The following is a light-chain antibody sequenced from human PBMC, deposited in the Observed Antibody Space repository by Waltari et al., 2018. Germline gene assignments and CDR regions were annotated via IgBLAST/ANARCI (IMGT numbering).Light chain of an antibody. CDR1: GSNIGAGYD. Sequence: QSVLTQPPSVSGAPGQRVTISCTGSGSNIGAGYDVHWYQPLPRAAPKLLIYGGPSRPVGAPARFCGSTSGASASLAITGLQAEDEADYSCQSYDTSLSVVFGGVTKLTVL. CDR2: GGP. CDR3: QSYDTSLSVV. V-gene: IGLV1-40*01. J-gene: IGLJ3*02.